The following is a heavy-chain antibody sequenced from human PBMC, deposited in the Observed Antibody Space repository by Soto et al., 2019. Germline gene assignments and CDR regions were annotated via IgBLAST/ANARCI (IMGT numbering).Heavy chain of an antibody. CDR1: GFSLSTSGVG. Sequence: GSGPTLVNPTQTLTLTCTFSGFSLSTSGVGVGWVRQPPGKALEWLALIYWNDDKRYSPSLKSRLTITKDTSKNQVVLTMTNMDPVDTATYYCAHLPHYDFWSGYSYYFDYWGQGTLVTVSS. CDR2: IYWNDDK. V-gene: IGHV2-5*01. CDR3: AHLPHYDFWSGYSYYFDY. J-gene: IGHJ4*02. D-gene: IGHD3-3*01.